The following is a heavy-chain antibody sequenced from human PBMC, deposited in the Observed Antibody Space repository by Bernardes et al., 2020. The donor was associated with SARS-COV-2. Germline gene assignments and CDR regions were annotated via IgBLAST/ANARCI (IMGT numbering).Heavy chain of an antibody. CDR1: GFSFDTYA. Sequence: GGSLRLSCGAFGFSFDTYAMTWVRQAPGRGLEWVSTITDTSGPTYYADSVKGRFTISRDNAKNSVYLQMNSLRVEDTAVYYCVREVSWGQGTLVTVSS. CDR2: ITDTSGPT. CDR3: VREVS. J-gene: IGHJ5*02. V-gene: IGHV3-23*01.